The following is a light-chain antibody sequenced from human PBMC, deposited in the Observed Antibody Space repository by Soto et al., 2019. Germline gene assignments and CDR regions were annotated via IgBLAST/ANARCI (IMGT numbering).Light chain of an antibody. CDR3: QQYRLSLWK. CDR2: GAS. Sequence: LCRGQCAYLSCRASQSVSSGHLAWYQQKPGQAPRLLIYGASSRATGIPDRFSVCESETGIRLTISVLALQQYPVYDRQQYRLSLWKIDRGTKVDIK. CDR1: QSVSSGH. V-gene: IGKV3-20*01. J-gene: IGKJ1*01.